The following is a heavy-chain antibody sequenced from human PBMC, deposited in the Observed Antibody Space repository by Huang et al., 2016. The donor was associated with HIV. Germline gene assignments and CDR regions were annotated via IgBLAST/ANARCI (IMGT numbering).Heavy chain of an antibody. CDR1: GFIFSNFG. CDR2: ISYDGRSD. Sequence: QVKLVESGGGVVQPGTSLRLFCAASGFIFSNFGMHWVRQAPGKGLEWFAVISYDGRSDRYSDSVKGRFTISRDNDKNTLSLEMNRLRHDDTAVYYCAKESRWFSDFDQWGQGTLVTVSS. CDR3: AKESRWFSDFDQ. J-gene: IGHJ5*02. V-gene: IGHV3-30*18. D-gene: IGHD2-15*01.